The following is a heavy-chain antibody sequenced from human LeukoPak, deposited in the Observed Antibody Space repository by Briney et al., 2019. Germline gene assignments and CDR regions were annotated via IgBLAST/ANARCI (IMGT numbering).Heavy chain of an antibody. D-gene: IGHD5-24*01. V-gene: IGHV4-4*02. J-gene: IGHJ3*02. Sequence: SGTLSLTCAVSGGSISSSNWWSWVRQPPGKGLEWIGEIYHSGSTNYNPSLKSRVTISVDKSKNQFSLKLSSMTAADTAVYYCARGGQGDGYSADDAFDIWGQGTMVTVSS. CDR3: ARGGQGDGYSADDAFDI. CDR1: GGSISSSNW. CDR2: IYHSGST.